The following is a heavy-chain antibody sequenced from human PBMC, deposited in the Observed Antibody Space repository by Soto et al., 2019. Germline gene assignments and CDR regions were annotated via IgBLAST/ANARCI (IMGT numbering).Heavy chain of an antibody. CDR3: ARVRQGCSANNCFFDP. D-gene: IGHD1-1*01. CDR1: GGSVRAPDW. J-gene: IGHJ5*01. V-gene: IGHV4-4*02. CDR2: VHISGHS. Sequence: SETLSLTCTLSGGSVRAPDWWNWVRQSPDKGLEWIAEVHISGHSNYNPSLRSRVSVSIDSSKNQFYLNLNSVTAADTAIYYCARVRQGCSANNCFFDPWGQGTQVTVSS.